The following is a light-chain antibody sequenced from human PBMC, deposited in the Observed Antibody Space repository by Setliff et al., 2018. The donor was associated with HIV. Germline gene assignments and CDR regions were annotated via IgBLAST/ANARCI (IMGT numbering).Light chain of an antibody. CDR1: SSDVGGHNY. CDR3: SSYTTSNTVPHV. CDR2: EVS. Sequence: QSALTQPASVSGSPGQPITISCTGTSSDVGGHNYVSWYQQHPGKAPKLIIYEVSYRPSGVSNRFSGSKSGNTASLTISGLQAEDEAEYHCSSYTTSNTVPHVFGTGTKVTVL. V-gene: IGLV2-14*01. J-gene: IGLJ1*01.